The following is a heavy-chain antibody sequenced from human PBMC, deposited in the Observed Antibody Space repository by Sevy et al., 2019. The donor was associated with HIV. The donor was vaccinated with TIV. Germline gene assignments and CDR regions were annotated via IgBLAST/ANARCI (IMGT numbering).Heavy chain of an antibody. V-gene: IGHV3-33*01. CDR2: IWYDGTNR. J-gene: IGHJ4*02. D-gene: IGHD6-19*01. CDR3: AREDIRVAGIGYYFHS. Sequence: GGSLRLSCATSGFSISGYGMHWVRQAPGKGLEWVTVIWYDGTNREYADSVKGRFTISRDNSKNTLYLQMNSLRVEDTAVYYCAREDIRVAGIGYYFHSWGQGTLVTVSS. CDR1: GFSISGYG.